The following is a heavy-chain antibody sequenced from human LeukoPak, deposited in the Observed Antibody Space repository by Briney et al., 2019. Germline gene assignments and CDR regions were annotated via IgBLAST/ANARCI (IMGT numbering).Heavy chain of an antibody. D-gene: IGHD6-13*01. J-gene: IGHJ4*02. CDR1: GYSSTTYW. CDR2: IYPGDSDT. Sequence: GESLKISCRGSGYSSTTYWIGWVRQMPGKGLEWMGIIYPGDSDTRYSPSFQGQVTISADKSISTAYLQWSSLRASDTAMYFCARHQQMTYFDSWGQGTLVTVSS. CDR3: ARHQQMTYFDS. V-gene: IGHV5-51*01.